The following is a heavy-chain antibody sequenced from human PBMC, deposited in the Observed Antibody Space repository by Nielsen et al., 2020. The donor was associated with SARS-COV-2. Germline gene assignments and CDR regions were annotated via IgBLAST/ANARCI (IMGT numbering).Heavy chain of an antibody. CDR1: VYTFTTYD. J-gene: IGHJ4*02. V-gene: IGHV1-8*01. CDR2: MNPNSGNT. Sequence: ASVKVSCKASVYTFTTYDINWVRQATGQGLEWMGWMNPNSGNTGFAQKFQGRITMARNTSMSAAYMELSDLRSEDTAVYYCARAPAFCSSITCSAGGYYFDYWGQGTLVTVSS. CDR3: ARAPAFCSSITCSAGGYYFDY. D-gene: IGHD2-2*01.